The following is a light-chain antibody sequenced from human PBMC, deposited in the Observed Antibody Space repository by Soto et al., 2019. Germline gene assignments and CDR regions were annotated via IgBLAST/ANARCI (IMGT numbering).Light chain of an antibody. CDR1: QSVSSY. CDR2: DAS. J-gene: IGKJ3*01. V-gene: IGKV3-11*01. CDR3: QQRSNWRPT. Sequence: EIVLTQSPATLSLSPGERATLSCRASQSVSSYLAWYQQKPAQAPRLLIYDASNRATGIPARFSGSGSGTDFTLTISSLEPEDFAVYYCQQRSNWRPTFGPGTKVDIK.